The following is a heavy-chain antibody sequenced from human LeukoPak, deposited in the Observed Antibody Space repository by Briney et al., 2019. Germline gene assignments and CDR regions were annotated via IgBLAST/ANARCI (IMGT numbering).Heavy chain of an antibody. CDR3: ARARRGYAFDY. D-gene: IGHD5-12*01. J-gene: IGHJ4*02. Sequence: SETLSLTCAVYGGSFSGYYWSWLRQPPGKGLEWIGEINHSGSTNYNPSLKSRVTISVDTSKNQFSLKLSSVTAADTAVYYCARARRGYAFDYWGQGTLVTVSS. CDR2: INHSGST. CDR1: GGSFSGYY. V-gene: IGHV4-34*01.